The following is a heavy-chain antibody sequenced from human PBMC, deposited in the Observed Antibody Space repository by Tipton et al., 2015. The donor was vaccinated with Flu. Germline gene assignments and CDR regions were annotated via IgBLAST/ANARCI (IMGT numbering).Heavy chain of an antibody. CDR1: GFTFSSYS. V-gene: IGHV3-21*01. Sequence: SLRLSCAASGFTFSSYSMNWVRQAPGKGLEWVSSISSSSSYIYYADSVKGRFTISRDNAKNSLYLQMNSLRAEDTAVYYCARDLGRYDFWSGYWFHYYGMDVWGQGTTVTVSS. CDR3: ARDLGRYDFWSGYWFHYYGMDV. CDR2: ISSSSSYI. J-gene: IGHJ6*02. D-gene: IGHD3-3*01.